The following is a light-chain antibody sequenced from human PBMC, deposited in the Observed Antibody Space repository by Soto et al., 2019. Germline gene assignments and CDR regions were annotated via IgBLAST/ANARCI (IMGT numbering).Light chain of an antibody. CDR3: SSYAGDNNLI. CDR1: SSDVGGYNY. J-gene: IGLJ2*01. V-gene: IGLV2-8*01. CDR2: EVF. Sequence: QSVLTQPPSASGSPGQSVTISCTGTSSDVGGYNYFSWYQQHPGKAPKLLISEVFRRPSGVPDRFSGSKSGNTASLTVSGLQAEDEADYYCSSYAGDNNLIFGGGTKLTVL.